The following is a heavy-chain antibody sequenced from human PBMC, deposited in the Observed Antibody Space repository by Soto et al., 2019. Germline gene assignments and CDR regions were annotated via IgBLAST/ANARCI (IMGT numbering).Heavy chain of an antibody. CDR1: GGSINSGYY. CDR2: FYYRATT. J-gene: IGHJ2*01. Sequence: QVQLQESGPGLVQPSQTLSLTCTVSGGSINSGYYWTWIRQLPGDGLEWVGYFYYRATTYYNPSLRGLITISGDTSKTQSSLTLTSVTAADTAVYFCARCSTYYGGYCDLWGRGALVTVSS. D-gene: IGHD1-26*01. V-gene: IGHV4-31*01. CDR3: ARCSTYYGGYCDL.